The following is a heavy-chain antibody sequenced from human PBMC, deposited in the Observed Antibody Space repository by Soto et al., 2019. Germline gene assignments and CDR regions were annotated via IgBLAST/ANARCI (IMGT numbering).Heavy chain of an antibody. CDR3: AREGGNLNSFAP. Sequence: PGGSLRLSCAGSGFTFNSYSMNWVRQAPGKGLEWVSYISSSSSTIYYADSVKGRFTISRDNAKNSLYLQMNSLRDEDTAVYYSAREGGNLNSFAPWRQGTLVPVSS. D-gene: IGHD1-26*01. CDR2: ISSSSSTI. J-gene: IGHJ5*02. V-gene: IGHV3-48*02. CDR1: GFTFNSYS.